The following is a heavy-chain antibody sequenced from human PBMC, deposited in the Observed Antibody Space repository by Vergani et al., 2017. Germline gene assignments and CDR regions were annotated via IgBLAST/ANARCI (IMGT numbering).Heavy chain of an antibody. V-gene: IGHV1-46*01. CDR2: INPSGGSI. Sequence: QVQLVQSGAEVKKPGASVKVSCKASGYTFTSYYMHWVRQAPGQGLEWMGIINPSGGSISYAQKFQGRVTMTRDTSTSTVYMELSSLRSEDTAVYYCARDVGPGIAAAGLERRGYFDYWGQGTLVTVSS. CDR3: ARDVGPGIAAAGLERRGYFDY. CDR1: GYTFTSYY. J-gene: IGHJ4*02. D-gene: IGHD6-13*01.